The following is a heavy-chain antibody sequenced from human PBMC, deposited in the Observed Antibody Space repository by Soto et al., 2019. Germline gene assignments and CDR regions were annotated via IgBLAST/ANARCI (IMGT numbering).Heavy chain of an antibody. D-gene: IGHD3-3*01. CDR3: ARGEDFWSGYKPENWFDP. V-gene: IGHV4-39*01. CDR1: GGSISSSSYY. Sequence: SETLSLTCTVSGGSISSSSYYWGWIRQPPGKGLEWIGSIYYSGSTYYNPSLKSRVTISVDTSKNQFSLKLSSVTAADTAVYYCARGEDFWSGYKPENWFDPWGQGTLVTVSS. J-gene: IGHJ5*02. CDR2: IYYSGST.